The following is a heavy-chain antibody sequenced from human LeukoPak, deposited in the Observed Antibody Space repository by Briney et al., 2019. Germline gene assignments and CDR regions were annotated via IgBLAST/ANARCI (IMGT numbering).Heavy chain of an antibody. CDR3: AKDDGSRSYSVY. CDR1: GGSISSYY. V-gene: IGHV4-59*01. CDR2: IYHSGST. J-gene: IGHJ4*02. D-gene: IGHD1-26*01. Sequence: PSETLSLTCTVPGGSISSYYWSWIRQPPGKGLEWIGYIYHSGSTNYNPSLKSRVTISVDTSKNQFSLKLSSVTAADTAVYYCAKDDGSRSYSVYWGQGTLVTVSS.